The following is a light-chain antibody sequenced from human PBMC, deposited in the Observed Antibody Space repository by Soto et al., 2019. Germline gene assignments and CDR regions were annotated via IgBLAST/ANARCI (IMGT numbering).Light chain of an antibody. J-gene: IGKJ1*01. CDR2: TGS. Sequence: DIQTTQSPSSVSASVGDRVTITCPASQAIDSWLAWYQQKPGEAPKLLIFTGSLLHSGVPPRFSGSGSGTDFTLTISRLQPEDFATYYCQQTPSFPPTFGQGTKV. CDR1: QAIDSW. V-gene: IGKV1-12*01. CDR3: QQTPSFPPT.